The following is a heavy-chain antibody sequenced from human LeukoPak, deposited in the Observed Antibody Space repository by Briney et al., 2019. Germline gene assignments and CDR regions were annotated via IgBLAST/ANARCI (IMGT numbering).Heavy chain of an antibody. CDR2: ISGSGGST. CDR1: GFTFSSYA. Sequence: PGGSLRLSCAASGFTFSSYAMSWVRQAPGKGLEWVSAISGSGGSTYYADSVKGRFTISRDNSKNTLYLQMNSLRAEDTAVYYCAKDRYVWGSYRHTDYWGQGTLVIVSS. D-gene: IGHD3-16*02. V-gene: IGHV3-23*01. J-gene: IGHJ4*02. CDR3: AKDRYVWGSYRHTDY.